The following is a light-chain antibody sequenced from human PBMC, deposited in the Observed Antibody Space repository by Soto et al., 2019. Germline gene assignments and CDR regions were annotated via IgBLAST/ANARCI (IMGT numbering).Light chain of an antibody. V-gene: IGKV3-20*01. Sequence: ENVLTQSPGTLSLSPGERATLSCRASQSVRSSYLAWYQQRAGHAPRLLIYGASTRATDIPDRFSGSGSGTDFTLTISSLEPEDFAMFYCQQYGSSPYTFGQGTKLEI. CDR1: QSVRSSY. J-gene: IGKJ2*01. CDR2: GAS. CDR3: QQYGSSPYT.